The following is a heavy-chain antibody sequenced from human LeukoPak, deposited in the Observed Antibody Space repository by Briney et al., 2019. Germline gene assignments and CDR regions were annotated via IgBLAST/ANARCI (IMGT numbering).Heavy chain of an antibody. Sequence: PSETLSLTCSVSGGSISSGGYYWSWIRQHPGKGLEWIGYIYYSGSTYYNPSLKSRVTISVDTSKNQFSLKLSSVTAADTAVYYCARANHYYDSSGLTLLFDYWGQGTLVTVSS. D-gene: IGHD3-22*01. CDR2: IYYSGST. CDR1: GGSISSGGYY. V-gene: IGHV4-31*02. CDR3: ARANHYYDSSGLTLLFDY. J-gene: IGHJ4*02.